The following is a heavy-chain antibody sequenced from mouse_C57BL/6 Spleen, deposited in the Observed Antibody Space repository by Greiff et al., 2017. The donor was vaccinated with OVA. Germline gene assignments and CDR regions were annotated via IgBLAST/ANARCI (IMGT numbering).Heavy chain of an antibody. CDR1: GYTFTSYW. Sequence: QVQLQQPGAELVRPGSSVKLSCKASGYTFTSYWMHWVKQRPIQGLEWIGNIDPSDSETHYNQKFKDKATLTVDKSSSTAYMQLSSLTSEDSAVYYCASYGCEDAMDYWGQGTSVTVAS. CDR3: ASYGCEDAMDY. V-gene: IGHV1-52*01. J-gene: IGHJ4*01. CDR2: IDPSDSET. D-gene: IGHD2-2*01.